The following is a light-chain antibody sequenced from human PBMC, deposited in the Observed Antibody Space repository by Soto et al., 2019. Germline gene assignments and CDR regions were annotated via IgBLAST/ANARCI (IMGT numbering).Light chain of an antibody. Sequence: DIQMTQSPSSLSASVGDRVTITCQASQDISNYLNWYQQKPGKAPKLLIYDASTLETGAPSRFSGSGSGTDFTFTISSLQPEDIATYYCQQNDNLPSTFGQGTKLEIK. CDR3: QQNDNLPST. J-gene: IGKJ2*01. CDR1: QDISNY. CDR2: DAS. V-gene: IGKV1-33*01.